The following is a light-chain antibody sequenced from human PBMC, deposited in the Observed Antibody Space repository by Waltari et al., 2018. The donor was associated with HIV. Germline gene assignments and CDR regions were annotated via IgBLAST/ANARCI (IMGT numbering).Light chain of an antibody. V-gene: IGLV2-23*02. J-gene: IGLJ2*01. CDR3: CSYAGSSTLV. Sequence: QSARTQPASVSGSPGQSITISCTGTSRDVGSYNLVSWYQQHPGKAPKLMIYEVRKRPSGVSNRFSGSKSGNTASLTISGLQAEDEADYYCCSYAGSSTLVFGGGTKLTVL. CDR1: SRDVGSYNL. CDR2: EVR.